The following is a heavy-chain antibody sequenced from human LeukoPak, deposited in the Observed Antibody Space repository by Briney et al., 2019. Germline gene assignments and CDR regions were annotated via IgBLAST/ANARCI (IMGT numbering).Heavy chain of an antibody. CDR2: IYYTGGT. CDR1: GGSISSSSYY. D-gene: IGHD6-13*01. Sequence: SETLSLTCSVSGGSISSSSYYWGWIRQPPGKGLEWVGSIYYTGGTYYNPSLKSRVTISVDTSKNQLSLKLNSVTAADTAVYYCAKDSSSWIDAFDIWGLGTMVIVSS. V-gene: IGHV4-39*07. J-gene: IGHJ3*02. CDR3: AKDSSSWIDAFDI.